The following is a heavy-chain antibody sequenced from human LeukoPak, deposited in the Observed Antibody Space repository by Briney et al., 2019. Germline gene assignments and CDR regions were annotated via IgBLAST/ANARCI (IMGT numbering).Heavy chain of an antibody. Sequence: GGSLRLSCAASAFTFSDYYMSWIRQAPGKGLEWVSYISTSSSTIYYADSVKGRFTISRDNAKNSLYLQMNSLRAEDTAVYYCASERPSSSWYDFWGQGTLVTVSS. J-gene: IGHJ5*01. V-gene: IGHV3-11*04. CDR3: ASERPSSSWYDF. D-gene: IGHD6-13*01. CDR2: ISTSSSTI. CDR1: AFTFSDYY.